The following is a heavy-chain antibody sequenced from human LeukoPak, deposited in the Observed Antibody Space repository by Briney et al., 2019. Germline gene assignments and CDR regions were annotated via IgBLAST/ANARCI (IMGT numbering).Heavy chain of an antibody. D-gene: IGHD7-27*01. V-gene: IGHV3-23*01. CDR2: IGSGGYT. J-gene: IGHJ4*02. CDR1: GFTLSNYD. CDR3: AKKLPGASYYFDF. Sequence: GRSLRLSCIASGFTLSNYDMTWVRQTPGKGLEYVSSIGSGGYTFYAGSVKGRFSISRDISQNTVYLQMNSLRAEDTAMYFCAKKLPGASYYFDFWGQGTLATVSS.